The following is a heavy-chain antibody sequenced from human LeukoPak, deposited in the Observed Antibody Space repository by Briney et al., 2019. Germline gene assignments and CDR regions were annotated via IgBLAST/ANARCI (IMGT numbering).Heavy chain of an antibody. CDR1: GGSISSYY. J-gene: IGHJ4*02. CDR3: ARGEWEIGLFFDY. V-gene: IGHV4-59*01. CDR2: RSYSGST. D-gene: IGHD1-26*01. Sequence: SETLSLNCAVYGGSISSYYWSWIRQPPGKGLEWIVYRSYSGSTNYNTSLKSRVTISVDSYKNQFSLTLSSVTAADTAVYYCARGEWEIGLFFDYWGQGTLVTVSS.